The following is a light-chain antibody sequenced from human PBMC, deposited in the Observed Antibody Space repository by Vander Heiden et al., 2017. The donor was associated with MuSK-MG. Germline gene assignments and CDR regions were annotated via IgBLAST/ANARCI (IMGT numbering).Light chain of an antibody. Sequence: QAVVTQEPSLTVSPGGTVTLTCGSSTGAVTSGHYPYWFQQKPGQAPRTLIYDTSNKHSWTPARFSGSLLGGKAALTLSGAQPEDEAEYYCLLSYSGARFVVFGGGTKLTGL. CDR1: TGAVTSGHY. V-gene: IGLV7-46*01. J-gene: IGLJ2*01. CDR3: LLSYSGARFVV. CDR2: DTS.